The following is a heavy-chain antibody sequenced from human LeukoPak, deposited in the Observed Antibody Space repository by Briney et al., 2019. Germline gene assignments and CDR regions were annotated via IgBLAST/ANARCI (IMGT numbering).Heavy chain of an antibody. CDR3: AKDFSVVVTEDWFDP. J-gene: IGHJ5*02. CDR2: ISSSGDST. V-gene: IGHV3-23*01. Sequence: PGGSLRLSCAASGFTFSSYAMSWVRQAPGKGLEWVSGISSSGDSTYYADSRFTISRDNSKNTLYLHMNSLRAEDTAVYYCAKDFSVVVTEDWFDPWGQGTLVTVSS. D-gene: IGHD2-21*02. CDR1: GFTFSSYA.